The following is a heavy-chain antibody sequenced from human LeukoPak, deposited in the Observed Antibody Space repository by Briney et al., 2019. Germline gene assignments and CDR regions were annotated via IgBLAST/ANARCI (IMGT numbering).Heavy chain of an antibody. J-gene: IGHJ4*02. Sequence: GASVKVSCKASGYTFTSYYMHWVRQAPGQGLEWMGIINPSGGSTSYAQKFQGRVTMTRDTSTSTVCMELSSLRSEDTAVYYCAREPPFHCGGDCYFDYWGQGTLVTVSS. V-gene: IGHV1-46*01. CDR2: INPSGGST. CDR3: AREPPFHCGGDCYFDY. D-gene: IGHD2-21*02. CDR1: GYTFTSYY.